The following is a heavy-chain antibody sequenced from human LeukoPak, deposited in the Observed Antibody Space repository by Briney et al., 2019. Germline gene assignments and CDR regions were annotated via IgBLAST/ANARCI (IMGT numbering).Heavy chain of an antibody. J-gene: IGHJ4*02. CDR3: ARTLYGDSPLDY. D-gene: IGHD4-17*01. V-gene: IGHV1-2*02. CDR1: GYTFTGYY. CDR2: INPNSGGT. Sequence: ASVKVSCKASGYTFTGYYMHWVRQAPGQGLEWMGWINPNSGGTNYAQKFQDRVTMTRDTSISTAYMELSRLRSDDTAVYYCARTLYGDSPLDYWGQGTLVTVSS.